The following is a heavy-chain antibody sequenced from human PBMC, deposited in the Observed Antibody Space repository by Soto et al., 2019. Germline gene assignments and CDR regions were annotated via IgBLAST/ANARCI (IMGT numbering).Heavy chain of an antibody. CDR2: ISTYNGNT. D-gene: IGHD3-22*01. Sequence: ASVKVSCKASGYTFTTYGMSWVRQAPGQGLDWMGWISTYNGNTKYAERLQGRVTMTTDTTTSTAYMELRSLRSDDTAVYYCARGPTDYYDNSGNYFLDYWGKGTLVTAPQ. CDR1: GYTFTTYG. J-gene: IGHJ4*02. V-gene: IGHV1-18*01. CDR3: ARGPTDYYDNSGNYFLDY.